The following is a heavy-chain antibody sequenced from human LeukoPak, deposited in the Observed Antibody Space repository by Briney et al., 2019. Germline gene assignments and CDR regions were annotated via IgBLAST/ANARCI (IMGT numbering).Heavy chain of an antibody. CDR3: ARVRNYGGNSAQYYYYGMDV. CDR2: IYYSGST. CDR1: GGSISSYY. Sequence: SETLSLTCTVSGGSISSYYWSWIRQPPGKGLEWIGYIYYSGSTNYNPSLESRVTISVDTSKNQFSLKLSSVTAADTAVYYCARVRNYGGNSAQYYYYGMDVWGQGTTVTVSS. D-gene: IGHD4-23*01. V-gene: IGHV4-59*01. J-gene: IGHJ6*02.